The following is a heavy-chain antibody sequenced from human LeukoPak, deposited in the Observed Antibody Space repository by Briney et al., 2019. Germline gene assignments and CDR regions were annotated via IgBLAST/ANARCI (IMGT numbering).Heavy chain of an antibody. J-gene: IGHJ4*02. V-gene: IGHV3-9*01. CDR2: ISWNSGSI. CDR1: GFTFDDYA. CDR3: AKGPHYYGSGSYLTSFDY. Sequence: GRSLRLSCAASGFTFDDYAMHWVRQAPGKGLEWVSGISWNSGSIGYADSVKGRFTISRDNAKNSLYLQMNSLRAEDTALYYCAKGPHYYGSGSYLTSFDYWGQGTLVTVSS. D-gene: IGHD3-10*01.